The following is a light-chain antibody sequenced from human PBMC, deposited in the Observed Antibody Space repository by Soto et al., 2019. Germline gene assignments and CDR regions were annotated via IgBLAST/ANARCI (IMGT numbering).Light chain of an antibody. Sequence: QSVLTQPPSASGSPGQSVAISCSGTSSDVGGYNYVSWYQQHPGIAPKLMIYDVNKRPSGVPDRFSGSKSGNTASLTVSGLQAEDEADYYCISYAGSNKPAFGGGTKVTVL. CDR1: SSDVGGYNY. V-gene: IGLV2-8*01. CDR2: DVN. CDR3: ISYAGSNKPA. J-gene: IGLJ2*01.